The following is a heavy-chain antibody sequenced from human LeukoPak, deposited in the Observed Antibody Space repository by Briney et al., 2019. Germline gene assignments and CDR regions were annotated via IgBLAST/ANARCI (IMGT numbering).Heavy chain of an antibody. V-gene: IGHV4-59*13. CDR1: SGSISNYY. Sequence: SETLSLTCTASSGSISNYYWSWIRQTPGKELEWIGYIYYSGTTNYNPSLNSRVTISLDASNKELSLTLRSVTAEDTAVYYCASLELIGEKRGAFHTWGQGTMVTVSS. D-gene: IGHD1-26*01. J-gene: IGHJ3*02. CDR2: IYYSGTT. CDR3: ASLELIGEKRGAFHT.